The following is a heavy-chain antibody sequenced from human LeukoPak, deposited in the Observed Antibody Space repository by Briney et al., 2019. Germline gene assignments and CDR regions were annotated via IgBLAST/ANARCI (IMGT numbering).Heavy chain of an antibody. CDR2: ISAYNGNT. CDR3: ARDFSYSSSWSTFDY. D-gene: IGHD6-13*01. V-gene: IGHV1-18*01. CDR1: GYTFTSYG. Sequence: ASVKVSCKASGYTFTSYGISWVRQPPGQGLEWMGWISAYNGNTNYAQKLQGRVTTTTDTSTSTAYMELRSLRSDDTAVYYCARDFSYSSSWSTFDYWGQGTLVTVSS. J-gene: IGHJ4*02.